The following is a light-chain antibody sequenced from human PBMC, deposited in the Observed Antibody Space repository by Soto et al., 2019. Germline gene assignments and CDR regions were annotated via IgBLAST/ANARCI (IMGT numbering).Light chain of an antibody. CDR2: AAS. CDR3: QQLFDSPIT. J-gene: IGKJ5*01. Sequence: DIQLTQSPSFLSRSMGERVTITCGASQVISTSLAWYQVKPGKAPKLLIYAASTLESGVPSRFSATVSGTEFSLTITSLQPEDFATYYCQQLFDSPITFGQGTRLEIK. CDR1: QVISTS. V-gene: IGKV1-9*01.